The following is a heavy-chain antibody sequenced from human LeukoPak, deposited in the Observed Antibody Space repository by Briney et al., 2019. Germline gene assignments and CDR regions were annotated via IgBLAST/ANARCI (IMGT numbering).Heavy chain of an antibody. CDR1: GFTFNNFG. Sequence: GGSLRLSCAASGFTFNNFGMTWVRQAPGKGLEWVSTISGGGGGSTYYADSVKGRFTISRDNSKNTLYLQMNSLRAEDTAVYYCARDAVLWFGVNWFDPWGQGTLVTVSS. J-gene: IGHJ5*02. V-gene: IGHV3-23*01. D-gene: IGHD3-10*01. CDR2: ISGGGGGST. CDR3: ARDAVLWFGVNWFDP.